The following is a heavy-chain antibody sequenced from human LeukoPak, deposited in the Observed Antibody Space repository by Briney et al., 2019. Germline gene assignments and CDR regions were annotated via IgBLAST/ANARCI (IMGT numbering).Heavy chain of an antibody. V-gene: IGHV4-59*12. CDR1: GFTFSSYE. CDR2: IYYSGST. J-gene: IGHJ5*02. CDR3: ARASRYSASRWFDP. Sequence: KPGGSLRLSCAASGFTFSSYEMNWVRQAPGKGLEWIGNIYYSGSTYYNPSLKSRVTISVDTSKSQFSLRLTSMTAADTAIYYCARASRYSASRWFDPWGQGTLVTVSS. D-gene: IGHD2-21*01.